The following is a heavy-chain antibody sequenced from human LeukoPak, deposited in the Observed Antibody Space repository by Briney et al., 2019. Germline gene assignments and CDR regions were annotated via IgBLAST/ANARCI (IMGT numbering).Heavy chain of an antibody. J-gene: IGHJ6*03. D-gene: IGHD1-26*01. CDR1: GGTFSSYA. Sequence: ASVKVSCKASGGTFSSYAISWVRQAPGQGLEWMGWISAYNGNTNYAQKLQGRVTMTTDTSTSTAYMELRSLRSDDTAVYYCARGAVRAPYYYYYYMDVWGKGTTVTVSS. CDR2: ISAYNGNT. V-gene: IGHV1-18*01. CDR3: ARGAVRAPYYYYYYMDV.